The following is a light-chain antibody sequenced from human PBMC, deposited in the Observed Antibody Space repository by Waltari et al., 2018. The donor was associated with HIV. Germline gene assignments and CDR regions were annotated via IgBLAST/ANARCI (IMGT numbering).Light chain of an antibody. J-gene: IGLJ2*01. Sequence: QSVLTQPPSVSGAPGQRVTISSTGNTSTIGAGYDIHWFQQLPGTDPKFFLSDDSSRPSGVPDRVSVSRSGTSASLAITGLQAEDEADYYCQSYDKSLSGSVFGGGTKLTVL. CDR3: QSYDKSLSGSV. CDR1: TSTIGAGYD. V-gene: IGLV1-40*01. CDR2: DDS.